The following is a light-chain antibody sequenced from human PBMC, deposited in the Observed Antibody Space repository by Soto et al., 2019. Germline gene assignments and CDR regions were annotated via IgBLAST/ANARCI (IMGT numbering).Light chain of an antibody. CDR3: QHRAGWPPALT. CDR2: RAS. V-gene: IGKV3-15*01. J-gene: IGKJ4*01. Sequence: EMVMTQSPATLSVSPGERATLSCRASQSVSSNLAWYQQKPGQAPRLLIYRASTRATGVPARFSGSGSGTDFTLTISSLEPEDFAVYFCQHRAGWPPALTFGGGTKVDIK. CDR1: QSVSSN.